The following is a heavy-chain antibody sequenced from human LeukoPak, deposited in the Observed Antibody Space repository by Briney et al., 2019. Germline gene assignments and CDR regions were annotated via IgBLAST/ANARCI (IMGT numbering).Heavy chain of an antibody. CDR3: ARVGYYGS. J-gene: IGHJ4*02. CDR2: INHSGST. V-gene: IGHV4-34*01. CDR1: GGSFSGYY. D-gene: IGHD3-10*01. Sequence: SVALSLTCAVYGGSFSGYYWSWIRQPPGKGLEWIVDINHSGSTNYNPSLKSRVTISVDTSKNQFSLKLSSVTAADTAVYYCARVGYYGSWGQGTLVTVSS.